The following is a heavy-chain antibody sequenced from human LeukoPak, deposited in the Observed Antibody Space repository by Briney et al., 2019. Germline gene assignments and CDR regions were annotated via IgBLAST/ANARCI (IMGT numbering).Heavy chain of an antibody. CDR2: ISYDGSNK. CDR3: ARVHDYVWGSYRTQPDAFDI. D-gene: IGHD3-16*02. V-gene: IGHV3-30*04. Sequence: PGGSLRLSCAASGFTFSSYAMHWVRQAPGKGLEWVAVISYDGSNKYYADSVKGRFTISRDNSKNTLYLQMNSLRAEDTAVYYCARVHDYVWGSYRTQPDAFDIWGQGTMVTVSS. J-gene: IGHJ3*02. CDR1: GFTFSSYA.